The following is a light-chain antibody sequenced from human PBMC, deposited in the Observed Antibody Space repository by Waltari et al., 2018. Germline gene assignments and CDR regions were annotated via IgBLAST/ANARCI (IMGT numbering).Light chain of an antibody. V-gene: IGLV2-14*01. Sequence: QSALTQPASVSGSPGQSITISFTGTSSDIGGYPYVSWYQQHPGKAPKLMIHYVNKRPLGVSKRLSGAKSGNTASLTISGLQAEDEADYYCTSYTSSTTFYVFGTGTKVTVL. CDR2: YVN. CDR3: TSYTSSTTFYV. CDR1: SSDIGGYPY. J-gene: IGLJ1*01.